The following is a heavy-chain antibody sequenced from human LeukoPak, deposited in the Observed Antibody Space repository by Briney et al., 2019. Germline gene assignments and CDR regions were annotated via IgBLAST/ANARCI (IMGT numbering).Heavy chain of an antibody. J-gene: IGHJ3*02. Sequence: HAGGSPRLSCAASGFTVSSYGMRWVRQASGKGLEWGAFIRYDGSNKYYADSVKARFTMSRDNSKNTLYLQMNSLRAQDTAVYYCARHTAYCGGDCYRDAFAIWGQGTTVTVSS. D-gene: IGHD2-21*02. V-gene: IGHV3-30*02. CDR2: IRYDGSNK. CDR1: GFTVSSYG. CDR3: ARHTAYCGGDCYRDAFAI.